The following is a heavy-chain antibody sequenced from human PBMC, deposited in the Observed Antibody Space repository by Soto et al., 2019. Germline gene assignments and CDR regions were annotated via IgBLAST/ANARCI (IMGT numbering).Heavy chain of an antibody. V-gene: IGHV4-59*08. J-gene: IGHJ3*02. D-gene: IGHD3-16*02. CDR1: GGSINSYY. CDR3: ARLYGLDAFDI. CDR2: IYYSGST. Sequence: QVQLQESGPGLVKPSETLSLTCTVSGGSINSYYWSWIRQPPGKGLEWIGYIYYSGSTNYNPSLKSPVTISVNPAKNPCPLKLSSVTAADTAVYYCARLYGLDAFDIWGQGTMVTVSS.